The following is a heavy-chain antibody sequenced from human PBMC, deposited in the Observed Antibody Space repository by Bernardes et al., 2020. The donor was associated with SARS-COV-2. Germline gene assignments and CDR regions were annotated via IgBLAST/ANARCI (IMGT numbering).Heavy chain of an antibody. CDR3: ARDLSIGQEVAAAGLYYYYYGMDV. V-gene: IGHV3-11*01. CDR2: ISSSGSTI. J-gene: IGHJ6*02. Sequence: GGSLRLSCAASGFTFSDYYMSWIRQAPGKGLEWVSYISSSGSTIYYADSVKGRFTISRDNAKNSLYLQMNSLRAEDTAVYYCARDLSIGQEVAAAGLYYYYYGMDVWGQGTTVTVSS. D-gene: IGHD6-13*01. CDR1: GFTFSDYY.